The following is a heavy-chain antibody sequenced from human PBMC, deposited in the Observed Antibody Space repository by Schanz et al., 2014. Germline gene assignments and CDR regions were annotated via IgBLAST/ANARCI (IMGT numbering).Heavy chain of an antibody. CDR3: ARDERDLPRSLFVF. D-gene: IGHD2-2*01. Sequence: QVQLQESGPGLVKPSGTLSLTCAVSGDSITSNRWWSWVRQPPGKGLEWIGEIYHSGRTNYDPSLKSRVTISMDNSNNQLSLRLSSVTTADTAVYYCARDERDLPRSLFVFWGQGTLVTVSS. CDR1: GDSITSNRW. CDR2: IYHSGRT. V-gene: IGHV4-4*02. J-gene: IGHJ4*02.